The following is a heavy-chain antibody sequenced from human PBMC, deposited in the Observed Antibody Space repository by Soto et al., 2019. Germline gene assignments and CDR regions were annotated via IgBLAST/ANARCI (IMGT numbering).Heavy chain of an antibody. J-gene: IGHJ4*02. CDR3: ARHVYGYDFDY. CDR2: IYYSGST. CDR1: GGSISSYY. Sequence: PSETLSLTCTVSGGSISSYYWSWIRQPPGKGLEWIGYIYYSGSTNYNPSLKSRVTISVDTSKNQFSLKLSSVTAADTAVYYCARHVYGYDFDYWGQGTLVTVSS. D-gene: IGHD5-12*01. V-gene: IGHV4-59*08.